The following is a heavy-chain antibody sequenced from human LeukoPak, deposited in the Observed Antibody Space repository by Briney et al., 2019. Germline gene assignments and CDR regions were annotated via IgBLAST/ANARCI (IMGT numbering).Heavy chain of an antibody. CDR3: ARSGRGYYDSSGYHDAFDI. V-gene: IGHV3-74*01. Sequence: GGSLRLSCAASGFTFSSYWMHWVRQAPGKGLVWASRINSDWSSTTYADSVKGRFTISRDNAKNTLYLQMNSLRAEDTAVYYCARSGRGYYDSSGYHDAFDIWGQGTMVTVSS. CDR1: GFTFSSYW. J-gene: IGHJ3*02. CDR2: INSDWSST. D-gene: IGHD3-22*01.